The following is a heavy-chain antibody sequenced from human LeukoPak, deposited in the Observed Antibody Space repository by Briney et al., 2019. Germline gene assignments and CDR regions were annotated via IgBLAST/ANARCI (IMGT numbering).Heavy chain of an antibody. J-gene: IGHJ5*02. CDR2: IIPIFGTA. CDR1: GGTLSSYA. CDR3: ATGNITMISGQEHCFDH. Sequence: SVKVSCKASGGTLSSYAISWVRQAPGQGLEWMGGIIPIFGTANYAQKFQGRVTITADETTRTAYMELSSLRSEDTTVYYCATGNITMISGQEHCFDHWGQGTLVTVSS. V-gene: IGHV1-69*13. D-gene: IGHD3-22*01.